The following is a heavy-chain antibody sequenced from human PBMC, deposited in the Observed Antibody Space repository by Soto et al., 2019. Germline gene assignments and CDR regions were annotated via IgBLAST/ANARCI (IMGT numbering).Heavy chain of an antibody. D-gene: IGHD2-2*01. J-gene: IGHJ4*02. V-gene: IGHV3-74*01. Sequence: EVQRVESGGGLVQPGGSLRLSCAASGFTFSGDWMHWVRQAAGKGLVWVSRINMDGSSTNYADSVKGRFTISRDNAKNTLYLQMNSLRVDDTAVYYCARGPRGLYHHDYWGQGALVTVSS. CDR2: INMDGSST. CDR3: ARGPRGLYHHDY. CDR1: GFTFSGDW.